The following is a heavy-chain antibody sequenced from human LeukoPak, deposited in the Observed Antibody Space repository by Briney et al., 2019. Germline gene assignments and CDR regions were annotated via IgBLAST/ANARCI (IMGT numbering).Heavy chain of an antibody. D-gene: IGHD2-21*01. CDR1: GFTFSSYA. CDR3: ARERHCGGDCYSAY. CDR2: ISYDGSNK. J-gene: IGHJ4*02. V-gene: IGHV3-30-3*01. Sequence: GGSLRLSCAASGFTFSSYAMHWVRQAPGKGLEWVAVISYDGSNKYYADSVKGRFTISRDNSKNTLYLQMNSLRAEDTAVYYCARERHCGGDCYSAYWGQGTLVTVSS.